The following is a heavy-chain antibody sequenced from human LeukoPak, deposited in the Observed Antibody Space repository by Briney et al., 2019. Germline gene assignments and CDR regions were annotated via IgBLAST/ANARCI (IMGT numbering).Heavy chain of an antibody. CDR2: IYYSGST. D-gene: IGHD4-17*01. Sequence: PSETLSLTCTVSGGSISIDTYYWGWIRQPPGKGLEWIGSIYYSGSTYYNPSLQSRVTISVDTSKNRFSLKLSSVTAADTAVYYCASGLTVNTYHAIFFDYWGQGTLVTVSS. CDR1: GGSISIDTYY. CDR3: ASGLTVNTYHAIFFDY. V-gene: IGHV4-39*01. J-gene: IGHJ4*02.